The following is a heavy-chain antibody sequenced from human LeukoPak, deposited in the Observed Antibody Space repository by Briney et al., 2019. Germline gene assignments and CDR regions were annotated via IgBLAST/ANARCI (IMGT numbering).Heavy chain of an antibody. D-gene: IGHD5-18*01. CDR1: GVSINTCCYY. CDR2: KYYSGST. Sequence: SETLSLTCDVSGVSINTCCYYWTWIRPPPGEGLEWLGYKYYSGSTRYHSSLRSRLTISLDSSKNQFSLRLTSVTAADTAVYYCARGRSYGFDFDSWGPGTLVIVSS. V-gene: IGHV4-61*01. CDR3: ARGRSYGFDFDS. J-gene: IGHJ4*02.